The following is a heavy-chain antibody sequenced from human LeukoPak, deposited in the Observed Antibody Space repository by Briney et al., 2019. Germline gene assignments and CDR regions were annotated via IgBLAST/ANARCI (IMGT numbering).Heavy chain of an antibody. D-gene: IGHD1-14*01. CDR2: IYYSGGT. Sequence: SETLSLTCNVSGASISSYYWSWIRQSPGKGLEWIAYIYYSGGTKYNPSLQSRVTISLDTSKNQVSLKLSSVTAADTAVYYCARLTRTVDAFDIWGQGTMVTVSS. CDR1: GASISSYY. CDR3: ARLTRTVDAFDI. J-gene: IGHJ3*02. V-gene: IGHV4-59*01.